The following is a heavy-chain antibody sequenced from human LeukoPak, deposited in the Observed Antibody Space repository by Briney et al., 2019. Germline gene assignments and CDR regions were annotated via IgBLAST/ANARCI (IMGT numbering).Heavy chain of an antibody. CDR3: ARLEAAAGPYHYYYGMDV. CDR2: INHSENT. Sequence: SETLSLTCAVYGGSFSGHYWSWIRQPPGKGLEWIGEINHSENTNYNPSLKSRVTLSVDTSKNQFSLKLSSVTAADTAVYYCARLEAAAGPYHYYYGMDVWGQGTTVTVSS. V-gene: IGHV4-34*01. J-gene: IGHJ6*02. D-gene: IGHD6-13*01. CDR1: GGSFSGHY.